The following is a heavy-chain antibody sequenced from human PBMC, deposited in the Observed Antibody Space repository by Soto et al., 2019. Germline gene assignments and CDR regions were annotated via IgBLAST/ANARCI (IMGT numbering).Heavy chain of an antibody. J-gene: IGHJ4*02. CDR2: IYYSGST. Sequence: SLTCTVSGGSICSYYWSWIRQPPGKGLEWIGYIYYSGSTNYNPSLKSRVTISVDTSKNQFSLKLSSVTAADTAVYYCARAIEQLRFLEWLRFDYWGQGTLVPVSS. V-gene: IGHV4-59*01. D-gene: IGHD3-3*01. CDR1: GGSICSYY. CDR3: ARAIEQLRFLEWLRFDY.